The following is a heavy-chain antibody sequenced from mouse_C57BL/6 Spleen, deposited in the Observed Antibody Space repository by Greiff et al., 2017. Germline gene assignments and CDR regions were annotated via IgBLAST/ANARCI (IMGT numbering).Heavy chain of an antibody. Sequence: QVQLQQSGPELVKPGASVKISCKASGYAFSSSWMNWVKQRPGQGLEWIGRIYPGDGDTNYNGKFKGKATLTADKSSSTAYMQLSSLTSEDSAVYFCARGANRGFAYWGQGTLVTVSA. D-gene: IGHD4-1*01. CDR2: IYPGDGDT. CDR3: ARGANRGFAY. J-gene: IGHJ3*01. V-gene: IGHV1-82*01. CDR1: GYAFSSSW.